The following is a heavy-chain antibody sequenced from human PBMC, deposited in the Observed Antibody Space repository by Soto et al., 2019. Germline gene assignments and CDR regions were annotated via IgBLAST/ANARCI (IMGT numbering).Heavy chain of an antibody. J-gene: IGHJ3*02. CDR2: IYYSGST. CDR3: ASNLRYFDWSYQAFDM. D-gene: IGHD3-9*01. V-gene: IGHV4-59*08. Sequence: PSETLSLTCTVSGGSISSYYWSWIRQPPGKGLEWIGYIYYSGSTNYNPSLKSRVTISVDTSKNQFSLKLSSVTAADTAVYYCASNLRYFDWSYQAFDMWGQGTMVTVSS. CDR1: GGSISSYY.